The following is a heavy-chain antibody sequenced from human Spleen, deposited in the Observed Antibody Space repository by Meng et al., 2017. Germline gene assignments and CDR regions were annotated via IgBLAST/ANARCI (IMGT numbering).Heavy chain of an antibody. CDR2: IYYSGST. J-gene: IGHJ4*02. Sequence: LRLSCTVSGGSISSGGYYWSWIRQHPGKGLEWIGYIYYSGSTYYNPSLKSRLTISVDTSKNQFSLKLNSVTAADTAVYYCARGSGTYSDILTGYYRARRLDYWGQGTLVTVSS. CDR1: GGSISSGGYY. CDR3: ARGSGTYSDILTGYYRARRLDY. V-gene: IGHV4-31*03. D-gene: IGHD3-9*01.